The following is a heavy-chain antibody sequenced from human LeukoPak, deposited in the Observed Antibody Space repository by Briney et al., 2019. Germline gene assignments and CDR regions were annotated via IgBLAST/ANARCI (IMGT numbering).Heavy chain of an antibody. J-gene: IGHJ3*02. CDR3: ARDHCSSTRGAPKQVCAFDI. D-gene: IGHD2-2*01. CDR2: INTGGGTT. Sequence: GGSLRLSCAASGFTFSSFAMTWVRQAPGKGLEWVSVINTGGGTTDYADSVKGRFTISRDNSKNSLYLQMNSLRAEDTAVYYCARDHCSSTRGAPKQVCAFDIWGQGTMVTVSS. CDR1: GFTFSSFA. V-gene: IGHV3-23*01.